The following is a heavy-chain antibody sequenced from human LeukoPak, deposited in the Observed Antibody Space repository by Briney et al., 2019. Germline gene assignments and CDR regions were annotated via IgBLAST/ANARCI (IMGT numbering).Heavy chain of an antibody. Sequence: GGSLRLSCAASGFNFDAYAMHWVRQAPGKGLQWVSLISADGGSTYYAGSVKGRFTISRDNSKNSLYLQMNSLTTEDTAFYYCAKDKAGTIVWYGRWAIGLFDYWGQGTLLTVSS. V-gene: IGHV3-43*02. CDR3: AKDKAGTIVWYGRWAIGLFDY. CDR2: ISADGGST. CDR1: GFNFDAYA. J-gene: IGHJ4*02. D-gene: IGHD6-13*01.